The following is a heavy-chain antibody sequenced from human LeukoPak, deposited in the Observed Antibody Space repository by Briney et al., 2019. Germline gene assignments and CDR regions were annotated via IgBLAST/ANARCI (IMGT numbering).Heavy chain of an antibody. CDR2: IYYSGST. D-gene: IGHD4-23*01. CDR3: ASLGTDYGGNSGDY. Sequence: SETLSLTCTVSGGSISSYYWSWIRQPPGKGLEWIGYIYYSGSTNYNPSLKSRVTISVDTPKNQFSLKLSSVTAADTAVYYCASLGTDYGGNSGDYWGQGTLVTVSS. V-gene: IGHV4-59*08. J-gene: IGHJ4*02. CDR1: GGSISSYY.